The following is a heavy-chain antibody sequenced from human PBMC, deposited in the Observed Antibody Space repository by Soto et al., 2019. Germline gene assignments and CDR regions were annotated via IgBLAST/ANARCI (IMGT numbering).Heavy chain of an antibody. CDR2: ISGSGVST. J-gene: IGHJ3*02. D-gene: IGHD1-26*01. CDR3: AKVPTGEMATVFQAFDI. CDR1: GFTFSSYA. V-gene: IGHV3-23*01. Sequence: GSLRLSCAASGFTFSSYAMSWVRQAPGKGLEWVSAISGSGVSTYYEDSVKGRFAVSRDNSKSKLYLQMNSLRDEDTAVYYCAKVPTGEMATVFQAFDIWGQGTMVTVS.